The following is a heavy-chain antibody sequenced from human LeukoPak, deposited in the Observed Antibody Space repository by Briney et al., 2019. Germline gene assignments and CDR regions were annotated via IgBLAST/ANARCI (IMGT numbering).Heavy chain of an antibody. CDR2: IYSGGST. D-gene: IGHD4-17*01. V-gene: IGHV3-66*01. CDR1: GFTVSSNY. CDR3: VKEYGDYPNNFFDP. J-gene: IGHJ5*02. Sequence: HPGGSLRLSCAASGFTVSSNYMSWVRQAPGKGLEWVSVIYSGGSTYYADSVKGRFTISRDNSKNTLYLQMNSLRAEDTAVYYCVKEYGDYPNNFFDPWGQGTLVTVSS.